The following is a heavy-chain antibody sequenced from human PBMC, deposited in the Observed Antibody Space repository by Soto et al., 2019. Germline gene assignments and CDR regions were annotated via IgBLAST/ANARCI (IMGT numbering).Heavy chain of an antibody. CDR1: GFTFSYHA. Sequence: QVQLVESGGGVVQPGRSLRLSCAASGFTFSYHALNWVRQAPGKGLEWVAVISYDGDNKYIAESVKGRFTISRDNSKNTLSLQMNSLRTEDKAMYFCARGTTTSAFSAMDVWGQGTTVTVSS. J-gene: IGHJ6*02. CDR3: ARGTTTSAFSAMDV. V-gene: IGHV3-30-3*01. CDR2: ISYDGDNK. D-gene: IGHD1-1*01.